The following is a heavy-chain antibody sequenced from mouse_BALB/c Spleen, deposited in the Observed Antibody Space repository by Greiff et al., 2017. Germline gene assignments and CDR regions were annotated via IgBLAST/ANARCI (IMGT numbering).Heavy chain of an antibody. CDR2: ISSGGSYT. CDR1: GFTFSSYG. V-gene: IGHV5-6*01. D-gene: IGHD4-1*01. J-gene: IGHJ4*01. CDR3: ARHSQTGTGAPYAMDY. Sequence: DVQLQESGGDLVKPGGSLKLSCAASGFTFSSYGMSWVRQTPDKRLEWVATISSGGSYTYYPDSVKGRFTISRDNAKNTLYLQMSSLKSEDTAMYYCARHSQTGTGAPYAMDYWGQGTSVTVSS.